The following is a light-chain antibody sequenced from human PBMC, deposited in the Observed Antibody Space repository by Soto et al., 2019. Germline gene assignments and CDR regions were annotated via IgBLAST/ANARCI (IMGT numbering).Light chain of an antibody. J-gene: IGLJ1*01. CDR1: SSDVGGYNY. Sequence: QSVLTQPASVSGSPGQSITISCTGTSSDVGGYNYVSWYQQHPGKAPKLIIFEVSSRFSGSKSGNTASLTISGLQAEDEADYYCSSYTSSNTYVFGTGTKVTVL. CDR2: EVS. CDR3: SSYTSSNTYV. V-gene: IGLV2-14*01.